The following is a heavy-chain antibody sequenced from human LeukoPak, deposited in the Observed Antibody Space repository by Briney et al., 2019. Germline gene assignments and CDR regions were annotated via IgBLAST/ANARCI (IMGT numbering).Heavy chain of an antibody. Sequence: SETLSLTCTVSGGSISSYYWSWIRQPPGKGLGWIGYIYYSGSTNYNPSLKSRVTISVGTSKNQFSLKLSSVTAADTAVYYCARSYDSSGYYPHYYYYGMDVWGQGTTVTVSS. D-gene: IGHD3-22*01. J-gene: IGHJ6*02. CDR3: ARSYDSSGYYPHYYYYGMDV. CDR1: GGSISSYY. V-gene: IGHV4-59*01. CDR2: IYYSGST.